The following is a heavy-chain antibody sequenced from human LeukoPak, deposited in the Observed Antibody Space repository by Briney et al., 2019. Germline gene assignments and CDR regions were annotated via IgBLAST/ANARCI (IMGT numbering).Heavy chain of an antibody. D-gene: IGHD5-18*01. CDR2: IRYDGSNK. Sequence: SGGSLRLSCAASGFTFSSYGMHWVRQAPGKGLEWVAFIRYDGSNKYYADSVKGRFTISRDNSKNTLYLQMNSLRAEDTAVYYCARDPFGGYSYGYQYYFDYWGQGTLVTVSS. J-gene: IGHJ4*02. CDR3: ARDPFGGYSYGYQYYFDY. V-gene: IGHV3-30*02. CDR1: GFTFSSYG.